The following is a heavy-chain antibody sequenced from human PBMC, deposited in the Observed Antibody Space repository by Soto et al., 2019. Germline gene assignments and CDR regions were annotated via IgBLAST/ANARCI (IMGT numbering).Heavy chain of an antibody. J-gene: IGHJ4*02. D-gene: IGHD6-13*01. V-gene: IGHV1-69*01. CDR1: GGTFSSYA. CDR3: AREIAAAKNSGFDY. CDR2: IIPIFGTA. Sequence: QVQLVQSGAEVKKPGSSVKVSCKASGGTFSSYAISWVRQAPGQGLEWMGGIIPIFGTANYAQKFQGRVTITADESTSTTYLEVSSLRSEDTAVYYCAREIAAAKNSGFDYWGQGTLVTVSS.